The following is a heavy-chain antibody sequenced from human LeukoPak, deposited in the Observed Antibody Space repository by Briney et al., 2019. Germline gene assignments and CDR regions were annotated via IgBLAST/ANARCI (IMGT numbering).Heavy chain of an antibody. CDR3: ARIGSSSYSYYYYDMDV. Sequence: SETLSLTCAVYGGSFSGYYWSWLRQPPGKGLEWIGEINHSGSTNYNPSLKSRVTMSVDTSKNQFSLKLSSVTAADTAVYYCARIGSSSYSYYYYDMDVWGQGTTVTVSS. CDR1: GGSFSGYY. D-gene: IGHD3-10*01. J-gene: IGHJ6*02. CDR2: INHSGST. V-gene: IGHV4-34*01.